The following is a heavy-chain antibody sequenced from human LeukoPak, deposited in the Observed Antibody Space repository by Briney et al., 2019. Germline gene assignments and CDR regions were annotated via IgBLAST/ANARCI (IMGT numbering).Heavy chain of an antibody. J-gene: IGHJ4*02. CDR3: AKGSSSGRPYFFDY. D-gene: IGHD3-10*01. CDR2: ISGSGDDT. V-gene: IGHV3-23*01. CDR1: GFTFSRYW. Sequence: GGSLRLSCAASGFTFSRYWMHWVRQAPGKGLVWVSAISGSGDDTYYADSVRGRFSISRDNSKTTLYLEMNSLRAEDTAVYYCAKGSSSGRPYFFDYWGQGSLVAVSS.